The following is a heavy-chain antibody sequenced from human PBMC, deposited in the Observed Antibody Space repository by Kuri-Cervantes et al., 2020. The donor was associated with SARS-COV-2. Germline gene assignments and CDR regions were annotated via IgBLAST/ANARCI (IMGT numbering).Heavy chain of an antibody. J-gene: IGHJ6*03. CDR3: AREWCGGDCYSYYYYYYMDV. CDR2: INPNSGGT. V-gene: IGHV1-2*02. D-gene: IGHD2-21*01. Sequence: ASVKVSCKASGYTFTGYYMHWVRQAPGQGLEWMGWINPNSGGTKYAQKFQGRVTMTRDTSISTAYMELSRLRSDDTAAYYCAREWCGGDCYSYYYYYYMDVWGKGTTVTVSS. CDR1: GYTFTGYY.